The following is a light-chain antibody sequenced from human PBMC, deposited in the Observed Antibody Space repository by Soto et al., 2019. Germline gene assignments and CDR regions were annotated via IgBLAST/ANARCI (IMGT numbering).Light chain of an antibody. J-gene: IGLJ1*01. Sequence: QSVLTQPPSVSGAPGQSVTLSCTGSSSNIGAGYDVHWYQHIPGTAPKLLIYGNNNRPSGVPDRFSGSKSVTSASLAITGLQAEDEADYYCQSYESRPSGYVFGTGTKVTVL. CDR2: GNN. V-gene: IGLV1-40*01. CDR1: SSNIGAGYD. CDR3: QSYESRPSGYV.